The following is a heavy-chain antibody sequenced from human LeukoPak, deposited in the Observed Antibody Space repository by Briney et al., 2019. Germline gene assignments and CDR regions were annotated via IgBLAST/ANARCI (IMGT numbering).Heavy chain of an antibody. V-gene: IGHV3-33*01. CDR3: ARGIYGSGSYYPFDY. CDR2: IWYDGSNK. CDR1: GFTFSSYG. D-gene: IGHD3-10*01. J-gene: IGHJ4*02. Sequence: GGSLRLSCAASGFTFSSYGMHWVRKAPGKGLEWVAVIWYDGSNKYYADSVKGRFTISRDNSKNTLYLQMNSLRAEDTAVYYCARGIYGSGSYYPFDYWGQGTLVTVSS.